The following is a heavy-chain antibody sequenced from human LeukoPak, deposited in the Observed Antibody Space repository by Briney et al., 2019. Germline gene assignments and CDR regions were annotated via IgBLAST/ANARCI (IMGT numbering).Heavy chain of an antibody. CDR1: GFTFSGSS. Sequence: GGSLKLSCAASGFTFSGSSMYWVRQASGKGLEWVGRIRSKANSYATAYGASAKGRFTISRDDSKNTAYLQMNSLNTEDTAVYYCTCDYGQNWGQGTLVTVSS. D-gene: IGHD4-17*01. V-gene: IGHV3-73*01. CDR2: IRSKANSYAT. J-gene: IGHJ1*01. CDR3: TCDYGQN.